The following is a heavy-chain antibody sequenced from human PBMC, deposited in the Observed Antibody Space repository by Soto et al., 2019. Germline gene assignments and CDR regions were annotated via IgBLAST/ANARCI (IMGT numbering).Heavy chain of an antibody. V-gene: IGHV4-30-2*01. CDR3: ARVYRVVVAAGRPYYWFDP. D-gene: IGHD2-15*01. J-gene: IGHJ5*02. CDR2: IYHSGST. CDR1: GGSISSGGYS. Sequence: QLQLQESGSGLVKPSQTLSLTCAVSGGSISSGGYSWSWIRQPPGKGLEWIGYIYHSGSTYYNPSLKSRVTISVHRSKYQFSLKLSSVAAADTALYFCARVYRVVVAAGRPYYWFDPWGHGTLVTVSS.